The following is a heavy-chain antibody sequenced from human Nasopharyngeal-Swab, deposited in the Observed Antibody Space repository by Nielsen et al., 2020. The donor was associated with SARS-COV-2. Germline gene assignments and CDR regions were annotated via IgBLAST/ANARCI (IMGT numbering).Heavy chain of an antibody. CDR2: INPSGGST. D-gene: IGHD5-24*01. V-gene: IGHV1-46*01. CDR3: ARAFRDGYNYGY. J-gene: IGHJ4*02. Sequence: WVRQAPGQGLELMGIINPSGGSTSYAQKFQGRVTMTRDTSTSTVYMELSSLRSEDTAVYYCARAFRDGYNYGYWGQGTLVTVSS.